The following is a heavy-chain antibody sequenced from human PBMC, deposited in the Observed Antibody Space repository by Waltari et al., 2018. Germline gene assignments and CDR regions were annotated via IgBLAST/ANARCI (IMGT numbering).Heavy chain of an antibody. CDR3: ARDRGYSSGYNYYYYGMDV. D-gene: IGHD6-19*01. J-gene: IGHJ6*02. Sequence: EVQLVESGGGLVQPGGSLRLSCAASGFTFSSYGMSWVRQAPGKGLEWVANIKQDGSEKYYVDSVKGRFTISRDNAKNSLYLQMNSLRAEDTAVYYCARDRGYSSGYNYYYYGMDVWGQGTTVTVSS. CDR1: GFTFSSYG. CDR2: IKQDGSEK. V-gene: IGHV3-7*01.